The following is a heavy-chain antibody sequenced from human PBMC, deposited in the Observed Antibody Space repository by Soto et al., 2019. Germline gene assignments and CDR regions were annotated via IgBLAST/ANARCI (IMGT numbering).Heavy chain of an antibody. CDR1: GFTFSNAW. J-gene: IGHJ4*02. Sequence: EVQLVESGGGLVKPGGSLRLSCAASGFTFSNAWMSWVRQAPGRGLEWVGRIKSKTSDGTTDYAAPVKGRFTISRDDSKNTLYLQMHSLKTEDTAVYYCSTDGLNYGSFDYWGQVTLVTVSS. D-gene: IGHD1-7*01. V-gene: IGHV3-15*01. CDR3: STDGLNYGSFDY. CDR2: IKSKTSDGTT.